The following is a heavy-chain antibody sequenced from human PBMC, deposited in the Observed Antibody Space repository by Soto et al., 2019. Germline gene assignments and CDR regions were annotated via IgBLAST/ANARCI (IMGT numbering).Heavy chain of an antibody. CDR2: ISYSGST. V-gene: IGHV4-39*01. J-gene: IGHJ4*02. CDR3: ASYYYDSSGYYYVPGVY. D-gene: IGHD3-22*01. CDR1: GGSISSSSYY. Sequence: SETLSLTCTVSGGSISSSSYYWGWIRQPPGKGLEWIGSISYSGSTYYNPSLKSRVTISVDTSKNQFSLKLGSVTAADTAVYYCASYYYDSSGYYYVPGVYWGQGTLVTVSS.